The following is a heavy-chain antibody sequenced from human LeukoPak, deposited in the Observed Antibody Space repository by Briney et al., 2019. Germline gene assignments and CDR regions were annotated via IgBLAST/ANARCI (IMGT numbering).Heavy chain of an antibody. CDR2: IYSGGST. J-gene: IGHJ4*02. CDR1: GFTVSSNY. V-gene: IGHV3-66*01. D-gene: IGHD6-13*01. CDR3: ARAGYSSSWYEGWYFDY. Sequence: GGSRRLSCAASGFTVSSNYMSWVRQAPGKGLEWVSVIYSGGSTYYADSVKGRFTISRDNSKNTLYLQMNSLRAEDTAVYYCARAGYSSSWYEGWYFDYWGQGTLVTVSS.